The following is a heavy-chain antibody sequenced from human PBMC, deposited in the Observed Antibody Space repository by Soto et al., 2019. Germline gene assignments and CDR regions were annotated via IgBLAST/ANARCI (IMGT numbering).Heavy chain of an antibody. V-gene: IGHV1-69*02. CDR2: IIPILGIA. CDR3: ARGPPDSGSYYGVY. Sequence: QVQLVQSGAEVKKPGSSVKVSCKASGGTFSSYTISWVRQAPGQGLEWMGRIIPILGIANYAQKFQGRVTITADKTTSTAYMELSSLRSEDTAVYYCARGPPDSGSYYGVYWGQGTLVTVSS. J-gene: IGHJ4*02. D-gene: IGHD1-26*01. CDR1: GGTFSSYT.